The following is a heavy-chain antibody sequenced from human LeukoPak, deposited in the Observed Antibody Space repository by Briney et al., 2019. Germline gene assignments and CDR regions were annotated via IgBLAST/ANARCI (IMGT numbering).Heavy chain of an antibody. Sequence: SETLSLTCTVSGGSISSYYWSWIRQPPGKGLEWIGYIYYSGSTNYNPSLKSRVTISVDTSKNQFSLKLSSVTAADTAVCYCASGIRGYFDYWGQGTLVTVSS. CDR2: IYYSGST. D-gene: IGHD3-10*01. V-gene: IGHV4-59*08. J-gene: IGHJ4*02. CDR3: ASGIRGYFDY. CDR1: GGSISSYY.